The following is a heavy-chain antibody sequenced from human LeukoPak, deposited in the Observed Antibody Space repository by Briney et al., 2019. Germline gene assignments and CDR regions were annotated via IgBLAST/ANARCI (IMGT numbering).Heavy chain of an antibody. CDR3: ARFGYGGDFDY. V-gene: IGHV1-2*02. CDR2: MNSNSGGT. CDR1: GYTFTGYY. J-gene: IGHJ4*02. D-gene: IGHD3-10*01. Sequence: GASVKVSCRASGYTFTGYYMHWVRQAPGQGLEWMGWMNSNSGGTNYAQKFLGRVTMTRDTSISTAYMELSRLRSDDTAAYFCARFGYGGDFDYWGQGTLVTVSS.